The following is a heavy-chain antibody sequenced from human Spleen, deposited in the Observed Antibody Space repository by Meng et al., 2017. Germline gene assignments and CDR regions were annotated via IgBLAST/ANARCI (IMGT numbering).Heavy chain of an antibody. CDR3: ARDYSSSFGY. V-gene: IGHV4-39*07. Sequence: SETLSLTCTVSGGSISSGGYYWSWIRQHPGKGLEWIGSIYHSGSTYYNPSLKSRVTISVDTSKNQFSLKLTSVTAADTAVYYCARDYSSSFGYWGQGTLVTVSS. D-gene: IGHD6-13*01. CDR1: GGSISSGGYY. CDR2: IYHSGST. J-gene: IGHJ4*02.